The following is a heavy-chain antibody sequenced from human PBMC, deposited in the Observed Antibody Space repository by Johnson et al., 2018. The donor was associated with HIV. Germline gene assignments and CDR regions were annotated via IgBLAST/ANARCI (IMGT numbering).Heavy chain of an antibody. V-gene: IGHV3-33*08. CDR2: ISYDGSNK. J-gene: IGHJ3*02. CDR1: GFTFSSYG. CDR3: ARDPGLYYDIWVSAFDI. D-gene: IGHD3/OR15-3a*01. Sequence: QVQLVESGGGVVQPGRSLRLSCAASGFTFSSYGMHWVRQAPGKGLEWVAVISYDGSNKYYADSVKGRFTISRDNSKNTLDLQMNNLRAEDTAVYYCARDPGLYYDIWVSAFDIWGQGTMVTVSS.